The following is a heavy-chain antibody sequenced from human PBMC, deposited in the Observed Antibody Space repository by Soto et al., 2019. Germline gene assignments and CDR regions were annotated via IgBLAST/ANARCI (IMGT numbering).Heavy chain of an antibody. J-gene: IGHJ4*02. Sequence: QLQLRESGSGLVKPSQTLSLTCAVSGASISSSGYSWSWIRQPPGKGLEWIGHISHTGSTYSNPSLKSRGTMSVDRSKSQFSLKLISVTAADTAVYYCTRLDTTIDYFDYWGQGTLVTVSS. CDR1: GASISSSGYS. D-gene: IGHD5-18*01. CDR3: TRLDTTIDYFDY. V-gene: IGHV4-30-2*01. CDR2: ISHTGST.